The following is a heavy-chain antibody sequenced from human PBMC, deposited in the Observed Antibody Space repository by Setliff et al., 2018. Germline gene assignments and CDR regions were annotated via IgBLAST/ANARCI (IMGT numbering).Heavy chain of an antibody. Sequence: ASVKVSCKASGYTFNNYGVAWVRQAPGQGLDWMGWVTIYNGNTKYAQNLQGRLTLSTDRSTSTVYMELGSLTTDDTAIYYCARVESMVRGKNILRHFDYWGPGTQVTVSS. CDR3: ARVESMVRGKNILRHFDY. CDR2: VTIYNGNT. V-gene: IGHV1-18*01. J-gene: IGHJ4*02. D-gene: IGHD3-10*01. CDR1: GYTFNNYG.